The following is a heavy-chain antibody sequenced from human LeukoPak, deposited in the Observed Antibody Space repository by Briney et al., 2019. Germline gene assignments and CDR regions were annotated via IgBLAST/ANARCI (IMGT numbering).Heavy chain of an antibody. D-gene: IGHD4-17*01. CDR2: IYYSGNT. Sequence: PSETLSLTCTVSGGSISSFYWSWIQQPPGKGLEWIGYIYYSGNTNYNPSLKSRVTLSVDTSKNQFSLKLSSVTAADTAVYYCAREDPQTTVPEGMDVWGQGTTVTVSS. V-gene: IGHV4-59*01. CDR1: GGSISSFY. CDR3: AREDPQTTVPEGMDV. J-gene: IGHJ6*02.